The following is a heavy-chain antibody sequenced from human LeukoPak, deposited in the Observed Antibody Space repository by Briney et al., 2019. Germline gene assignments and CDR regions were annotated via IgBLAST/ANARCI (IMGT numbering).Heavy chain of an antibody. J-gene: IGHJ3*02. V-gene: IGHV1-69*05. CDR2: IIPIFGTA. D-gene: IGHD4-17*01. Sequence: GASVKVSCKASGGTFSSYAISWVRQAPGQGLEWMGRIIPIFGTANYAQKFQGRVTITTDESTSTAYMELSSLRSEDTAVYYCARSRLSVTPAGPDAFDIWGQGTMVTVSS. CDR3: ARSRLSVTPAGPDAFDI. CDR1: GGTFSSYA.